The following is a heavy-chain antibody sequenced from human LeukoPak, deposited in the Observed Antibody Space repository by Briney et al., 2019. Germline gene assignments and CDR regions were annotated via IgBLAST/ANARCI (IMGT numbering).Heavy chain of an antibody. CDR3: ARGVRGVYYYFDY. Sequence: ASVKVSCKASGYTFTNYAISWVRQAPGQGLEWMGWISGNNGNTNYAQKLQGRVTMTTDTSTSTAYMELRSLRSDDTAVYYCARGVRGVYYYFDYWGQGTLVTVSS. CDR2: ISGNNGNT. CDR1: GYTFTNYA. J-gene: IGHJ4*02. V-gene: IGHV1-18*01. D-gene: IGHD3-10*01.